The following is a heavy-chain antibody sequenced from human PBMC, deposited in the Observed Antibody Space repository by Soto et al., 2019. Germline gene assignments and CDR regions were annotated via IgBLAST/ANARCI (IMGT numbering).Heavy chain of an antibody. V-gene: IGHV5-51*01. J-gene: IGHJ4*02. CDR2: IYPGDSDT. D-gene: IGHD5-12*01. CDR1: GYSFTSYW. Sequence: EVQLVQSGAEVKKPGESLKISCKGSGYSFTSYWIGWVRQMPGKGLEWMGIIYPGDSDTRYSPSFQGQVTISADKSISTVYMQWSRLKASETAMYYCARRVALVEMATTAGTDEGAGDYWGQGTLVTVS. CDR3: ARRVALVEMATTAGTDEGAGDY.